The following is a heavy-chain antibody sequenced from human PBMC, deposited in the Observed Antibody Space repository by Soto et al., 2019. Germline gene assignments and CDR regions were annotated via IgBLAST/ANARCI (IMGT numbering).Heavy chain of an antibody. CDR1: GYTFTNYW. CDR2: IFPGDSDT. J-gene: IGHJ4*02. D-gene: IGHD3-16*01. CDR3: VRPNFGALTHFDF. V-gene: IGHV5-51*01. Sequence: GESLKISCKAIGYTFTNYWIGWVCQTPGKGLEWMGIIFPGDSDTRYNPSFEGQVTVSADESISTAYLQWNTLKASDTAMYYCVRPNFGALTHFDFWGQGTQVTVSS.